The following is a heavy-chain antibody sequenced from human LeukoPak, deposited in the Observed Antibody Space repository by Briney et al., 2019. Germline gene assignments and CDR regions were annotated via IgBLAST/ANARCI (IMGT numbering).Heavy chain of an antibody. CDR1: GGSISSSNYY. CDR2: IYYSGST. Sequence: PSETLSLTCTVSGGSISSSNYYWGWLRQPPGKGLEWIGIIYYSGSTYYNPSLNSRVTISVATSKNQFSLKLSSVTAADTAVYYCARRTSRRYFAYWGQGTLVTVSS. D-gene: IGHD2/OR15-2a*01. V-gene: IGHV4-39*01. CDR3: ARRTSRRYFAY. J-gene: IGHJ4*02.